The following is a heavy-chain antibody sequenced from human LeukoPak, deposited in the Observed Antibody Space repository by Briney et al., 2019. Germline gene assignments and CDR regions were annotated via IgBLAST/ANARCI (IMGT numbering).Heavy chain of an antibody. CDR1: GGSFSGYY. Sequence: PSETLSLTCAVYGGSFSGYYWSWIRQPPGKGLEWIGEVNHSGSTNYNPSLKSRVTISVDTSKNQFSLKLSSVTAADTAVYYCARRAIAAAGTSSRNFDYWGQGTLVTVSS. J-gene: IGHJ4*02. D-gene: IGHD6-13*01. V-gene: IGHV4-34*01. CDR2: VNHSGST. CDR3: ARRAIAAAGTSSRNFDY.